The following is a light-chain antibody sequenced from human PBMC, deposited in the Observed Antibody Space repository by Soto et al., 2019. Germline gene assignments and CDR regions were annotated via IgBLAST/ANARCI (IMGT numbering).Light chain of an antibody. CDR1: QNINAW. J-gene: IGKJ1*01. V-gene: IGKV1-5*01. Sequence: DIHMTQSPSSLSVSLGDRVTITCRTRQNINAWLAWYQQRPGQAPKLLIYDASTVQSGVPSRFSGSGSGTEFTLTISSLQPDDSATYYCQHYRLYSPWTFGQGTKVDI. CDR3: QHYRLYSPWT. CDR2: DAS.